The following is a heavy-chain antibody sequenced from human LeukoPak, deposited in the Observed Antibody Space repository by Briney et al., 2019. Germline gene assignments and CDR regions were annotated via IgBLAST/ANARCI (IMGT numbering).Heavy chain of an antibody. CDR2: IIPILGIA. J-gene: IGHJ4*02. CDR3: AGTLPYSSSSFDYFDY. Sequence: ASVKVSCKASGGTFSSYTISWVRQAPGQGLEWMGRIIPILGIANYAQKFQGRVTITADKSTSTAYMELSSLRSEDTAVYYCAGTLPYSSSSFDYFDYWGQGTLVTVSS. D-gene: IGHD6-6*01. V-gene: IGHV1-69*02. CDR1: GGTFSSYT.